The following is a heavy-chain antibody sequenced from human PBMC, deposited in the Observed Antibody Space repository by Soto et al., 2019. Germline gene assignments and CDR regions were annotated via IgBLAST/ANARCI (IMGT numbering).Heavy chain of an antibody. Sequence: PGGSLRLSCAASGFTFSSYAMSWVRQAPGKGLERVSAISGSGGSTYYADSVKGRFTISRDNSKNTLYLQMNSLRAEDTAVYYCARDHGGVGLALEFWGQGTLVTVSS. CDR1: GFTFSSYA. V-gene: IGHV3-23*01. CDR3: ARDHGGVGLALEF. D-gene: IGHD3-16*01. CDR2: ISGSGGST. J-gene: IGHJ4*02.